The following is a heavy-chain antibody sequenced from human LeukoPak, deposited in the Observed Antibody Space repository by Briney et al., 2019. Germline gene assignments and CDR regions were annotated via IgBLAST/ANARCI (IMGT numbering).Heavy chain of an antibody. CDR1: GYTFNDYY. V-gene: IGHV1-69-2*01. Sequence: GASVKVSCKVSGYTFNDYYMHWVQQAPGKGLEWMGLVDPEDGETIYAEKFQGRVTIPADTSTDTAYMELSSLRSEDTAVYYCATESYYYYYYMDVWGKGTTVTVSS. J-gene: IGHJ6*03. CDR2: VDPEDGET. CDR3: ATESYYYYYYMDV.